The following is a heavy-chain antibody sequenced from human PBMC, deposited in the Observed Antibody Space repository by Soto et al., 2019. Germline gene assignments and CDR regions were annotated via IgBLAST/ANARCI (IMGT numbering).Heavy chain of an antibody. D-gene: IGHD3-10*01. J-gene: IGHJ3*02. V-gene: IGHV4-31*03. CDR3: ARVRGHAFEI. CDR2: IFYSGTT. CDR1: GGSINTDDYY. Sequence: QVQLQESGPGLVKPSQTLSLNCSVSGGSINTDDYYWSWIRQHAGQGLEWIGYIFYSGTTYYNPSLXGRISISLDTSKNQFSLEMSSVTAADTAMYYCARVRGHAFEIRGQGTMVTVSS.